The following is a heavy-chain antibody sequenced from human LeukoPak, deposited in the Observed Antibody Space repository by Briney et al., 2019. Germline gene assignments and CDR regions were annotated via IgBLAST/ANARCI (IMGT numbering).Heavy chain of an antibody. CDR2: IYYSGST. D-gene: IGHD6-19*01. CDR3: ARAPTGGAVAAAYYFDY. Sequence: SETLSLTCTVSGCSLSSYYLSWIRQPPGKGLEWIGYIYYSGSTNYNPPLKSRVTISVDAFKNQFSLKLSAVTAADTAVYYCARAPTGGAVAAAYYFDYWGQGTLVTVSS. J-gene: IGHJ4*02. CDR1: GCSLSSYY. V-gene: IGHV4-59*01.